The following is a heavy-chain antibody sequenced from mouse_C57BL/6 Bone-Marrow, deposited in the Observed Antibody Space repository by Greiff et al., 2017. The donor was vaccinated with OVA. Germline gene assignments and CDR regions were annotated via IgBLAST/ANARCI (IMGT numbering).Heavy chain of an antibody. CDR1: GFTFSDYG. J-gene: IGHJ2*01. Sequence: EVKVVESGGGLVKPGGSLKLSCAASGFTFSDYGMHWVRQAPEKGLEWVAYISSGSSTIYYADTVKGRFTISRDNAKNTLFLQMTSLRSEDTAMYYCARWGGLRRDFDYWGQGTTLTVSS. V-gene: IGHV5-17*01. CDR2: ISSGSSTI. D-gene: IGHD2-4*01. CDR3: ARWGGLRRDFDY.